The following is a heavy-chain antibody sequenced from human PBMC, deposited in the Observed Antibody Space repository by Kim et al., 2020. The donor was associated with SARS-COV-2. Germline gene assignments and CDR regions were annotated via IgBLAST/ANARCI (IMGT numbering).Heavy chain of an antibody. J-gene: IGHJ4*02. D-gene: IGHD5-18*01. CDR3: ARDRGPGYSYGLDY. V-gene: IGHV1-3*01. Sequence: SQKFQSRVTITRDTAASTRYRELSSLRSEDTAVYYCARDRGPGYSYGLDYWGQGTLVTVSS.